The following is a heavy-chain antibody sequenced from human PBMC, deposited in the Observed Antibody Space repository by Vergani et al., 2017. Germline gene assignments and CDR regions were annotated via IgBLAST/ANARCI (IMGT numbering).Heavy chain of an antibody. CDR2: IYPGDSDT. J-gene: IGHJ6*02. D-gene: IGHD6-13*01. V-gene: IGHV5-51*01. CDR1: GYSFTSYW. CDR3: ATGAGSSSWKSYYYYGMDV. Sequence: EVQLVQSGAEVKKPGESLRISCKGSGYSFTSYWISWVRQMPGKGLEWMGIIYPGDSDTRYSPSFQGQVTISADKSISTAYLQWSSLKASDTAMYYCATGAGSSSWKSYYYYGMDVWGQGTTVTVSS.